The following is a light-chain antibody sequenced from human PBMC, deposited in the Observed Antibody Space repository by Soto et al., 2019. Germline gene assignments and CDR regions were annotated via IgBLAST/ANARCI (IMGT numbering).Light chain of an antibody. J-gene: IGKJ4*01. CDR2: AAS. V-gene: IGKV1-39*01. CDR3: QQSYTTPLT. CDR1: QSISTY. Sequence: DIQMTQSPYSLSASVGATVTITCRASQSISTYLNWYQQKPGKAPELLIYAASSLQSGVPLRFTGSGSGTDFTLTIISLQPEDFASYYCQQSYTTPLTFGGGTKVEIK.